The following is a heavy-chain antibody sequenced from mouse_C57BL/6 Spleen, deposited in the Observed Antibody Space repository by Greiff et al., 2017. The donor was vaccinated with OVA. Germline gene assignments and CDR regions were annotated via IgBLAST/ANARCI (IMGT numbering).Heavy chain of an antibody. CDR1: GFSFNTYA. D-gene: IGHD2-4*01. Sequence: EVQLVESGGGLVQPKGSLKLSCAASGFSFNTYAMNWVRQAPGKGLEWVARIRSKSNNYATYYADSVKDRFTISRDDSESMLYLQMNNLKTEDTAMYYCVRDDYDGFAYWGQGTLVTVSA. CDR3: VRDDYDGFAY. V-gene: IGHV10-1*01. CDR2: IRSKSNNYAT. J-gene: IGHJ3*01.